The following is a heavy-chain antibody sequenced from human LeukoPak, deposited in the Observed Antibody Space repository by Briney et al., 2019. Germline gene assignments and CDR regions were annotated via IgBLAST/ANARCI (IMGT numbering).Heavy chain of an antibody. V-gene: IGHV3-11*01. Sequence: GGSLRLSCAASGFTFSDYYMSWIRQAPGKGLEWFSNMTTSGSTIYYADSVKGRFTISRDNAKNSLYLQMNSLRAEDTAVYYCARDMTSNYYYYMDVWGKGTTVTVSS. CDR1: GFTFSDYY. J-gene: IGHJ6*03. CDR2: MTTSGSTI. D-gene: IGHD2-21*02. CDR3: ARDMTSNYYYYMDV.